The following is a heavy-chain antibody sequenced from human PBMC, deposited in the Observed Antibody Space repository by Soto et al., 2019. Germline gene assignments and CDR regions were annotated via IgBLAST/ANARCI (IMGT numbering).Heavy chain of an antibody. CDR2: IYNSGSI. CDR3: ASGSSASAYIDY. CDR1: GGSVSSGSDY. Sequence: QVQLQESGPGLVKPSETLSLTCTVSGGSVSSGSDYWSWIRQPPGRGLEWIGYIYNSGSIDYNTSLKSRVTISVDTSKNQFSLKLTSVTAADTAVYYCASGSSASAYIDYWGQGTQVTVSS. J-gene: IGHJ4*02. V-gene: IGHV4-61*01. D-gene: IGHD6-13*01.